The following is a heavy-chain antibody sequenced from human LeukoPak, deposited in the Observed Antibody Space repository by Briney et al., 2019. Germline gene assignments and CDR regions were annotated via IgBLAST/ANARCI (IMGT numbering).Heavy chain of an antibody. V-gene: IGHV3-23*01. Sequence: PGGSLRLSCAASGFTFSSYAMSWVRQAPGKGLEWVSAXSGSXGSTYXXDSVXGRFTISRDNSKNTLYLQMNSPRAEDTAVYYCARXXEWSLGVSYFDYWGQGTLVTVSS. J-gene: IGHJ4*02. CDR3: ARXXEWSLGVSYFDY. CDR1: GFTFSSYA. D-gene: IGHD3-3*01. CDR2: XSGSXGST.